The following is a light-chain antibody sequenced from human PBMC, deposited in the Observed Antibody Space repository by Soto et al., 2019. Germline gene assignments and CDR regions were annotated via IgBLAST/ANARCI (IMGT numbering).Light chain of an antibody. Sequence: EIVKTQSPATLSVSPGERATLSCRASQSVTSNLAWYQQKPGRAPRLLIYGASTRATGIPARFSGSGSGTDFTLTISSLEPEDFAVYYCPQRSNWPRVTFGGGTKVDIK. CDR1: QSVTSN. V-gene: IGKV3-15*01. J-gene: IGKJ4*01. CDR2: GAS. CDR3: PQRSNWPRVT.